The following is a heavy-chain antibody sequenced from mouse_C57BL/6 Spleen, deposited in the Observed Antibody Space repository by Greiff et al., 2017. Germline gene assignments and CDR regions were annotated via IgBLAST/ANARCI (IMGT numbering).Heavy chain of an antibody. CDR1: GYTFTDYE. CDR3: TRKEYGYDYYYAMDY. V-gene: IGHV1-15*01. CDR2: IDPETGGT. Sequence: QVQLKESGAELVRPGASVTLSCKASGYTFTDYEMHWVKQTPVHGLEWIGAIDPETGGTAYNQKFKGKAILTADKSSSTAYMELRSLTSEDSAVYYCTRKEYGYDYYYAMDYWGQGTSVTVSS. J-gene: IGHJ4*01. D-gene: IGHD2-2*01.